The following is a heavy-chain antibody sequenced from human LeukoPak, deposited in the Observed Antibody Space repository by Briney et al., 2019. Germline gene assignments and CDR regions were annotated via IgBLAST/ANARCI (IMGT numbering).Heavy chain of an antibody. V-gene: IGHV4-59*01. CDR1: GGSISTYD. Sequence: PAETLSLTCTVSGGSISTYDWSLIRQPPGKGLEWIGYIYYSGSTYYNAALKSPVNITVPTSKNQFSMTLSSMTAADTAVYYCARDGYGGNNWSAPWGQGTLVTAPS. J-gene: IGHJ5*02. D-gene: IGHD4-23*01. CDR2: IYYSGST. CDR3: ARDGYGGNNWSAP.